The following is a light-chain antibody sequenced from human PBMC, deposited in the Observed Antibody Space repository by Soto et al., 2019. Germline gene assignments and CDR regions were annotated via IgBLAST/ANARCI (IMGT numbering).Light chain of an antibody. CDR2: GAS. CDR1: QSVSSN. Sequence: ETVMTQSPATLSVSPGERATLSCRASQSVSSNLAWYQQKPGQAPRLLIYGASTRATGIPARFSGSGSGTEFTLTILSLQSEDFAVYYCQQYNDWPPLTFGGGTKVEIK. CDR3: QQYNDWPPLT. J-gene: IGKJ4*01. V-gene: IGKV3-15*01.